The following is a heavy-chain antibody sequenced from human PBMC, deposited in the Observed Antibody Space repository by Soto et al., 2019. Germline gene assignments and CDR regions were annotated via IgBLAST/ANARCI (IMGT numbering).Heavy chain of an antibody. J-gene: IGHJ6*02. CDR2: INNDESST. CDR1: GFTFRSSW. V-gene: IGHV3-74*01. Sequence: EVQLVESGGGLVQPGGSLRLSCVASGFTFRSSWMHWVRQAPGKGLVWVSHINNDESSTSYADSVKGRFTISRDNAKNTLYLQMNSLRVEDTAVYYCARHGMDVWGLRTTVTVSS. CDR3: ARHGMDV.